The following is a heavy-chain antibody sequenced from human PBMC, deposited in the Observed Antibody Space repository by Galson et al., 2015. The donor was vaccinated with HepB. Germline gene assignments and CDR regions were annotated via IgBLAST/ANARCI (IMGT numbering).Heavy chain of an antibody. D-gene: IGHD2-15*01. J-gene: IGHJ6*02. CDR2: ISYDGSNK. V-gene: IGHV3-30*04. CDR1: GFTFSSYA. CDR3: ARSVGGSYYYGMDV. Sequence: SLRLSCAASGFTFSSYAMHWVRQAPGKGLEWVAVISYDGSNKYYADSVKGRFTISRDNSKNTLYLQMNSLRAEDTAVYYCARSVGGSYYYGMDVWGQGTTVTVSS.